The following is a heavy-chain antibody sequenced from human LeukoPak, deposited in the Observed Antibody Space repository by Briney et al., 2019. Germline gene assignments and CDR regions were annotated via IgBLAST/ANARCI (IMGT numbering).Heavy chain of an antibody. D-gene: IGHD3-22*01. Sequence: GGSLRLSCAASGFTFSSYGMHWVRQAPGKGLEWVAFIRYDGSNKYYADSVKGRFTISRDNSKNTLYLQMNSLRAEDTAVYYCARDITRYYYDSSGYFDFWGQGTLVTVSS. J-gene: IGHJ4*02. CDR3: ARDITRYYYDSSGYFDF. CDR1: GFTFSSYG. V-gene: IGHV3-30*02. CDR2: IRYDGSNK.